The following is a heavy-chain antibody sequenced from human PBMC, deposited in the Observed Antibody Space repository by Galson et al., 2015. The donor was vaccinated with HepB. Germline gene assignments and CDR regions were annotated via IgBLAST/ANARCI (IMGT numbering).Heavy chain of an antibody. Sequence: SLRLSCAASGFTFSTYVMNWVRQAPGKGLEWVSSISDGGSYRFYADSVRGRFTISRDNAKNSLFLQMSNLRAEDTALYYCTSELLSAPRDYWGRERWSPSP. CDR2: ISDGGSYR. V-gene: IGHV3-21*01. CDR3: TSELLSAPRDY. D-gene: IGHD6-19*01. J-gene: IGHJ4*02. CDR1: GFTFSTYV.